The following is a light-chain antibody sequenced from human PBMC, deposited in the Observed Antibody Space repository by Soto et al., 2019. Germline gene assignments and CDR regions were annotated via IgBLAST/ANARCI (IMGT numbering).Light chain of an antibody. CDR1: QSVSSY. Sequence: EIVLTQSPATLSLSPRERATLSCRASQSVSSYLAWYQQKPGQAPRLLIYDASNRATGIPARFSGSGSGTDFTLTISSLEPEDCAGYDCQQRSNWPRTCGQGTKVEIK. J-gene: IGKJ1*01. CDR2: DAS. V-gene: IGKV3-11*01. CDR3: QQRSNWPRT.